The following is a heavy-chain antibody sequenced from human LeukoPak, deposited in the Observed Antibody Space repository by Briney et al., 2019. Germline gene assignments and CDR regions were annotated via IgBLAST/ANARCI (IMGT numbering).Heavy chain of an antibody. J-gene: IGHJ4*02. CDR2: IYPGDSDT. Sequence: GESLKISCKGSGYSFTSYWIGWVRQMPGKGLEWMGIIYPGDSDTRYSPSFQGQVTISADKSISTAYLQWSSLKASDTAMYYCARITGNYYDSSGYYDYRGQGTPVTVSS. V-gene: IGHV5-51*01. CDR1: GYSFTSYW. CDR3: ARITGNYYDSSGYYDY. D-gene: IGHD3-22*01.